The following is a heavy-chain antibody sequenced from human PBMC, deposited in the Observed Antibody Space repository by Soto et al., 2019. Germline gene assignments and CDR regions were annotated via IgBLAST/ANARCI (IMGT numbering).Heavy chain of an antibody. CDR2: IYYSGST. Sequence: SETLSLTCTVSGGSISSYYWSWIRQPPGKGLEWIGYIYYSGSTNYNPSLKSRVTISVDTSKNQFSLKLSSVTAADTAVYYCARVESWGKYDFDIWGQGTMVTVSS. CDR3: ARVESWGKYDFDI. D-gene: IGHD3-16*01. J-gene: IGHJ3*02. V-gene: IGHV4-59*01. CDR1: GGSISSYY.